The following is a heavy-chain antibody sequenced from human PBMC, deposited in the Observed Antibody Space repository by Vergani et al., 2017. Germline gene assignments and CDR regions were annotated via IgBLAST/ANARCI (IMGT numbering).Heavy chain of an antibody. CDR3: VTMEVGELRKISPPDY. Sequence: EVQLVESGGGLVQPGGSLRLSCSASGFTFSSYAMHWVRQAPGKGLEYVSAISSNGGSTYYADSVKGRFTISRSNSKNTLYLQMSSLRAEDTAVYYCVTMEVGELRKISPPDYWGQGTLVTVSS. J-gene: IGHJ4*02. CDR2: ISSNGGST. D-gene: IGHD1-26*01. CDR1: GFTFSSYA. V-gene: IGHV3-64D*06.